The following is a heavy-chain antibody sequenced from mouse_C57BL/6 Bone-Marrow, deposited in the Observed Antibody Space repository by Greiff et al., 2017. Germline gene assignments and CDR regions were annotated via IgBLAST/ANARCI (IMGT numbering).Heavy chain of an antibody. CDR1: GFTFSDYG. J-gene: IGHJ1*03. D-gene: IGHD2-4*01. Sequence: EVKLVESGGGLVKPGGSLKLSCAASGFTFSDYGMHWVRQAPEKGLEWVAYISSGSSTIYYADTVKGRFTISRDHAKNTLFLQMTSLRSEDTALYYCAWGASYYDRYFDVWGTGTTVTVSS. CDR3: AWGASYYDRYFDV. V-gene: IGHV5-17*01. CDR2: ISSGSSTI.